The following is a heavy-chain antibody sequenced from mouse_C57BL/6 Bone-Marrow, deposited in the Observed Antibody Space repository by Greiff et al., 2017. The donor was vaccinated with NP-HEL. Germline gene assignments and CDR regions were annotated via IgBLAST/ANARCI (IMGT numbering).Heavy chain of an antibody. Sequence: EVMLVESGGGLVKPGGSLKLSCAASGFTFSSYTMSWVRQTPEKRLEWVATISGGGGNTYYPDSVKGRFTISRDNAKNTLYLQMSSLRSEDTALYYCARRGLRRGLDYWGQGTTLTVSS. D-gene: IGHD2-4*01. CDR2: ISGGGGNT. J-gene: IGHJ2*01. CDR1: GFTFSSYT. CDR3: ARRGLRRGLDY. V-gene: IGHV5-9*01.